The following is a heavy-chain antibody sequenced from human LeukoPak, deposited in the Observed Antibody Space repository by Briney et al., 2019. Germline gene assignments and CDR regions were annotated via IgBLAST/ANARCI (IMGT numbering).Heavy chain of an antibody. V-gene: IGHV4-4*02. CDR2: IFHNGTS. CDR1: GGSMTTGNW. CDR3: AREGSCRLYMDV. J-gene: IGHJ6*03. Sequence: PWETLSLTCAVSGGSMTTGNWWTWVRQSPDKGLEWIGEIFHNGTSNHNPSLKSRVTISIDISKNQFSLRVTSLTAADSAVYFCAREGSCRLYMDVWGRGTTIVVSS. D-gene: IGHD2-15*01.